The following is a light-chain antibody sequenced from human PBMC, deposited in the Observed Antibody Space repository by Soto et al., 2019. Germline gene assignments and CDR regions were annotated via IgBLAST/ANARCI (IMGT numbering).Light chain of an antibody. CDR1: QSVSSSY. CDR2: GAS. J-gene: IGKJ2*01. CDR3: QQYGSSPPYMYT. Sequence: EIVLTQSPGTLSLSPGERATLSCRASQSVSSSYLAWYQQKPGQAPRLLIYGASSRATGIPDRFSGSGSGTDFTLTISRLEPEDFAVDYCQQYGSSPPYMYTFGQGTKLEIK. V-gene: IGKV3-20*01.